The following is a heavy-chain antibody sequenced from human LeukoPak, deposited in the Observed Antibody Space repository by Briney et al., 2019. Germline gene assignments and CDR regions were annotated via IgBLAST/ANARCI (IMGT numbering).Heavy chain of an antibody. Sequence: GGSLTLSCAASGFILRSSSMSWVRQAPGEGREGVSSISAIGDITHYAESVQGRFTISRDNSGNTLYVKMNSLSVDDTAVYYCAKVKSSLRVVGAWGQGTLVTVSS. D-gene: IGHD3-22*01. CDR3: AKVKSSLRVVGA. J-gene: IGHJ5*02. V-gene: IGHV3-23*01. CDR1: GFILRSSS. CDR2: ISAIGDIT.